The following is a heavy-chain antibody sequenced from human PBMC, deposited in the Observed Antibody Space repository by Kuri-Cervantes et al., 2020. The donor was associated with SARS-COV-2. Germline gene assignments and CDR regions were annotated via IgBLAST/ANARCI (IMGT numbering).Heavy chain of an antibody. CDR2: IYYSGST. CDR1: GGTISSYY. D-gene: IGHD3-22*01. CDR3: AGHLYDSSGYGFDAFDI. V-gene: IGHV4-59*08. J-gene: IGHJ3*02. Sequence: SESLSLTCTVSGGTISSYYWSWIRQPPGKGLEWIGYIYYSGSTNYNPSHKNRVTITVDTSKNQFSLKLSSVPAADTAVYYCAGHLYDSSGYGFDAFDIWGQGTMVTVSS.